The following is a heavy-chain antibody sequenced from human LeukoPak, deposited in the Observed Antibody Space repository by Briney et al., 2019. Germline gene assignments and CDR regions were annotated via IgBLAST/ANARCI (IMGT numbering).Heavy chain of an antibody. J-gene: IGHJ5*02. D-gene: IGHD1-20*01. V-gene: IGHV1-69*06. CDR1: GGTFSSYA. CDR2: IIPIFGTA. Sequence: SVKVSCKASGGTFSSYAISWVRQAPGQGLEWMGGIIPIFGTANYAQKFQGRVTITADKSTSTAYMELSSLRSEDTAVYYCARALLHDNWNGASWFDPWGQGTLVTVSS. CDR3: ARALLHDNWNGASWFDP.